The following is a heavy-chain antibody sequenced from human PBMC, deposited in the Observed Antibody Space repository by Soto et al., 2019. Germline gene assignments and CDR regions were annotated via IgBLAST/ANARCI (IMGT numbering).Heavy chain of an antibody. CDR1: GASLSGYY. V-gene: IGHV4-34*01. CDR3: ASARSIAAAGTKKTCWLDP. J-gene: IGHJ5*02. CDR2: INHSATT. D-gene: IGHD6-13*01. Sequence: SETLSLTCGVYGASLSGYYFSWVRQSPGKGLEWIGEINHSATTNYNPSLKSRVTISVDTSKNQFSLKLSSVTAADTAVYYCASARSIAAAGTKKTCWLDPWGQGTLVTVSS.